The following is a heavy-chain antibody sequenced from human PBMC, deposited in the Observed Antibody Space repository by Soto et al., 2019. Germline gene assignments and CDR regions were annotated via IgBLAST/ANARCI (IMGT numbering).Heavy chain of an antibody. J-gene: IGHJ4*02. V-gene: IGHV3-23*01. CDR2: ISGSGGST. CDR3: ATYSSGWYSSFDY. Sequence: GGSLRLSCAASGFAFISYAMSWVRQAPGKGLEWVSSISGSGGSTYYADSVKGRFTISRDNSKNTLYLQMNSLRAEDTAVYYCATYSSGWYSSFDYWGQGTLVTVSS. D-gene: IGHD6-19*01. CDR1: GFAFISYA.